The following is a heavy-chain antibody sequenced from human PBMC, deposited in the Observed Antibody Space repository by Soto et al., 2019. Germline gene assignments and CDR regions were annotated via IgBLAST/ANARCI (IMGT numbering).Heavy chain of an antibody. Sequence: WEPLRLSCGGSGFRFSYYPLNCVLQARGQGLEWAANIKRHGLSTNYVDSVRGRFSTSRANTRNSIYLNMDSLRVGDTATYYCVRGTPTPALDIWGRGTPVTVS. CDR3: VRGTPTPALDI. CDR2: IKRHGLST. D-gene: IGHD1-1*01. V-gene: IGHV3-7*03. J-gene: IGHJ6*02. CDR1: GFRFSYYP.